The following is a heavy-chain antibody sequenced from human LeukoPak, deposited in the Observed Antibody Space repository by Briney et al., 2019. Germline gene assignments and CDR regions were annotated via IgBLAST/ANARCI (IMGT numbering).Heavy chain of an antibody. D-gene: IGHD4-17*01. Sequence: GASVKVSCKASGYTFTGYYMRWVRQAPGQGLEWMGWINPNSGGTNYAQKFQGRVTMTRDTSISTAYMELSRLRSDDTAVYYCARDSDGDYGYWGQGTLVTVSS. J-gene: IGHJ4*02. CDR1: GYTFTGYY. V-gene: IGHV1-2*02. CDR3: ARDSDGDYGY. CDR2: INPNSGGT.